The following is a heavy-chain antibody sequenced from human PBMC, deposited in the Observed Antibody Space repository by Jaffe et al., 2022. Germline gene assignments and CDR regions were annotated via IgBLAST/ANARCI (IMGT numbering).Heavy chain of an antibody. V-gene: IGHV4-34*01. J-gene: IGHJ4*02. D-gene: IGHD5-18*01. CDR1: GGSFSGYY. CDR3: ARGRIQLWFLHFDY. Sequence: QVQLQQWGAGLLKPSETLSLTCAVYGGSFSGYYWSWIRQPPGKGLEWIGEINHSGSTNYNPSLKSRVTISVDTSKNQFSLKLSSVTAADTAVYYCARGRIQLWFLHFDYWGQGTLVTVSS. CDR2: INHSGST.